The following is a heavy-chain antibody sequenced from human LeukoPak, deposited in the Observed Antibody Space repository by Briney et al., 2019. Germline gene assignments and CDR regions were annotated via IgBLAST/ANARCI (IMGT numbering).Heavy chain of an antibody. CDR3: AKGKTLYYYDSSGYYPKVYNWFDP. CDR2: ISSSSSYI. D-gene: IGHD3-22*01. J-gene: IGHJ5*02. V-gene: IGHV3-21*04. Sequence: GGSLRLSCAASGFTFSSYSMNWVRQAPGKGLEWVSSISSSSSYIYYADSVKGRFTISRDNAKNSLYLQMNSLRAEDTAVYYCAKGKTLYYYDSSGYYPKVYNWFDPWGQGTLVTVSS. CDR1: GFTFSSYS.